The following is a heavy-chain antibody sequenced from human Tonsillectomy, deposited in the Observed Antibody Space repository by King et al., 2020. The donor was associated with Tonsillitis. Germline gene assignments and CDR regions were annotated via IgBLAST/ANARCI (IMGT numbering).Heavy chain of an antibody. CDR1: GLTFSNYA. D-gene: IGHD3-10*01. CDR3: AKDQWFGDGSI. J-gene: IGHJ3*02. Sequence: VQLVESGGGLVQPGGSLRLSCAASGLTFSNYAMTWVRQAPGKGLECVSIISGSGGSTHYADSVKGRFTISRDNSENTLYLQMNSLRVEDTAVYYCAKDQWFGDGSIWGQGTMVTVSS. V-gene: IGHV3-23*04. CDR2: ISGSGGST.